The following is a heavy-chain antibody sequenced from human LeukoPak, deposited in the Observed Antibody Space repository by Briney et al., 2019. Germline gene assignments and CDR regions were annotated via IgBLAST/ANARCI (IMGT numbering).Heavy chain of an antibody. CDR1: GFTFSNSA. CDR2: ISGSGGST. Sequence: GGSLRLSCAASGFTFSNSAMSWVRQAPGKGLEWVSAISGSGGSTYYADSVKGRFTISRDNSKNTLYLQMNSLRAEDTAVYYCARRAGSSGWYPFDYWGQGTLVTVSS. J-gene: IGHJ4*02. CDR3: ARRAGSSGWYPFDY. V-gene: IGHV3-23*01. D-gene: IGHD6-19*01.